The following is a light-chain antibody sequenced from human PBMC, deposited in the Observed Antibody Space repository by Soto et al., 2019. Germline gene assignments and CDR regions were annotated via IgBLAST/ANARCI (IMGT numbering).Light chain of an antibody. CDR3: SSFASTHTYV. Sequence: LTQPASVSGSPGQSITISCTGTSSDVAFYNHVSWYQQHPGKAPKLLIYEVNNRPSGASHRFSGSKSGNTASLTISGLQAEDEADYYCSSFASTHTYVFGTGTKVTVL. CDR2: EVN. J-gene: IGLJ1*01. V-gene: IGLV2-14*01. CDR1: SSDVAFYNH.